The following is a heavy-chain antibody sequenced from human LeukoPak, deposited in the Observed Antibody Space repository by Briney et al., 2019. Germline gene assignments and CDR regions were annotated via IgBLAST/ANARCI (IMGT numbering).Heavy chain of an antibody. CDR2: IRHDGSEK. J-gene: IGHJ4*02. D-gene: IGHD5-18*01. Sequence: GGSLRLSCAASGFTFSSSAMSWVRRAPGKGLEWVANIRHDGSEKYYVDSVKGRFTISRDNAKDSLYLQMNSLRVEDTAVYYCARGGSRQYNFWGQGTLVTVSS. V-gene: IGHV3-7*01. CDR1: GFTFSSSA. CDR3: ARGGSRQYNF.